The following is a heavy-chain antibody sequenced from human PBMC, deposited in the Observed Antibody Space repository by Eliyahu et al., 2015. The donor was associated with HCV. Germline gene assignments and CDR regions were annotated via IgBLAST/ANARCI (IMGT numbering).Heavy chain of an antibody. J-gene: IGHJ4*02. V-gene: IGHV4-34*01. CDR3: ATGRWRIFDY. D-gene: IGHD5-24*01. CDR1: GGSFXGYY. CDR2: INHSGST. Sequence: QVQLQQWGAGLLKPSETLSLTCXXYGGSFXGYYWSWIRQPPGKGXEWIGEINHSGSTNYNPSLKSRVTISVDTSKNQFSLKLSSVTAADTAVYYCATGRWRIFDYWGQGTLVTVSS.